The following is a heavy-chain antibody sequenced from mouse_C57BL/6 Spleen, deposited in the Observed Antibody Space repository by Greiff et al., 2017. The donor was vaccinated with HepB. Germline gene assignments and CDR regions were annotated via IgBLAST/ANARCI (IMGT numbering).Heavy chain of an antibody. J-gene: IGHJ4*01. CDR1: GYTFTDYE. CDR2: IDPETGGT. Sequence: QVQLKQSGAELVRPGASVTLSCKASGYTFTDYEMHWVKQTPVHGLEWIGAIDPETGGTAYNQKFKGKAILTADKSSSTAYMELRSLTSEDSAVYYCTRWVTYSYAMDYWGQGTSVTVSS. V-gene: IGHV1-15*01. D-gene: IGHD2-3*01. CDR3: TRWVTYSYAMDY.